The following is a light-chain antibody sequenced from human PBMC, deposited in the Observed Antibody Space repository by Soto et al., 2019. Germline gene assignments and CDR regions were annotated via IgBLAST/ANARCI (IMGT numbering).Light chain of an antibody. CDR3: SLYTTGSTFV. CDR1: SSDIGSYNR. CDR2: EVS. V-gene: IGLV2-18*01. J-gene: IGLJ1*01. Sequence: GASSDIGSYNRVSWYQQPPGTAPKLMMYEVSNRPSGVPDRFSGSKSGNTASLTISGLQAEDEADYYCSLYTTGSTFVFGTGTKATVL.